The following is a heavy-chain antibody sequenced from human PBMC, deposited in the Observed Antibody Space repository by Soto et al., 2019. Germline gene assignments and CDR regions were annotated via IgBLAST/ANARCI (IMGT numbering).Heavy chain of an antibody. J-gene: IGHJ4*02. V-gene: IGHV2-26*01. Sequence: QVTLKESGPVLVKPTETLTLTCTVSGFSLRNVRMGVSWIRQPPGKALEWLAHIFSNDEKSYSTALKSRLTLSKDTSKSQVVRAMTNMDPVDTATYYCARMLGSSWYSFFDYWGQGTLVTVSS. CDR1: GFSLRNVRMG. CDR2: IFSNDEK. D-gene: IGHD6-13*01. CDR3: ARMLGSSWYSFFDY.